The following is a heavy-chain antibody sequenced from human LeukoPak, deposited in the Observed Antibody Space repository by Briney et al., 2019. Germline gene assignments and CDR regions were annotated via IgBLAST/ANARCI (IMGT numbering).Heavy chain of an antibody. CDR1: GFSFDDCA. Sequence: GGSLRLSCAASGFSFDDCAMHWVRQTPGKGLEWVSGISWNSGSIGYADSVKGRFTISRDNAKNSLYLQMNSLRAEDMALYYCAKDRGYSGYGPFTDWGQGTLATVSS. J-gene: IGHJ4*02. CDR3: AKDRGYSGYGPFTD. D-gene: IGHD5-12*01. CDR2: ISWNSGSI. V-gene: IGHV3-9*03.